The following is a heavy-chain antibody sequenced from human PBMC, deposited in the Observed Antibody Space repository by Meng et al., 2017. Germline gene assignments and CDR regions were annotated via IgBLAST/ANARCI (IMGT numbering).Heavy chain of an antibody. D-gene: IGHD3-9*01. V-gene: IGHV4-39*07. Sequence: SETLSLTCTVSGGSISSSSYYWGWIRQPPGKGLEWIGSIYYSGSTYYNPSLKSRVTISVDTSKNQFSLKLSSVAAADTAVYYGTRVAVGYFDQAPYYFDYWGQGTLVTVSS. CDR3: TRVAVGYFDQAPYYFDY. J-gene: IGHJ4*02. CDR2: IYYSGST. CDR1: GGSISSSSYY.